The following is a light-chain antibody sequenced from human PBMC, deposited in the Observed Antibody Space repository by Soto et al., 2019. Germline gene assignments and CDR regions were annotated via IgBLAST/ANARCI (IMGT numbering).Light chain of an antibody. J-gene: IGKJ1*01. CDR1: QSIGVW. Sequence: IPMTRSPSTLSASVGDRVAITCRASQSIGVWLAWYQQKPGKAPRFLIYTASTLESGVPSRFSGSGSGTEFTLTISSLQPDDFATYYCQQYKDYSWTFGQGTKVEFK. CDR3: QQYKDYSWT. CDR2: TAS. V-gene: IGKV1-5*03.